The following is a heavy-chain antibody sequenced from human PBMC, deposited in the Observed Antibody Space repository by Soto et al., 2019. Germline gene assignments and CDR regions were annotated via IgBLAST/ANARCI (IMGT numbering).Heavy chain of an antibody. CDR2: INPYSGGA. Sequence: VASVKVSCKASGYTFTDYFIHWVRQAPGQGLEWIGWINPYSGGADLSQKFQGRVTMTRETSISTAYMEVSSLRSDDTAVFYCARLMHYSHSGGSSHSGFDMWGQGTLVTVSS. J-gene: IGHJ3*02. V-gene: IGHV1-2*02. D-gene: IGHD2-21*01. CDR1: GYTFTDYF. CDR3: ARLMHYSHSGGSSHSGFDM.